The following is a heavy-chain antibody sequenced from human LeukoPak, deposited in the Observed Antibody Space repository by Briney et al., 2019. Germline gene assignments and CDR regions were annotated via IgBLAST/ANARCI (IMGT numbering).Heavy chain of an antibody. CDR1: GGSIREYY. V-gene: IGHV4-59*08. J-gene: IGHJ4*02. Sequence: PSETLSLTCTVSGGSIREYYLSWIRQPPGKGLEWIGYIYDSGSTNYNPSLKSRVTISVDTSKNQFSLKLSSVTAADTAVYYCARLVLGSTSCYFDYWGQGTLVTVSS. D-gene: IGHD2-2*01. CDR3: ARLVLGSTSCYFDY. CDR2: IYDSGST.